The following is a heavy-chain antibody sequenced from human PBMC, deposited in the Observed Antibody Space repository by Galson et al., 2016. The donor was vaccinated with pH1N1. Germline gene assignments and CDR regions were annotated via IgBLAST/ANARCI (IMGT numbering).Heavy chain of an antibody. Sequence: SVKVSCKASGYTFTSNAMNWVRQAPGQGLEWMGWINTNTGNPTYAQGFTGRFVFSLDTSVSMAYLQISSLKAEDTAVYYCARSYCSSTSCYGGPYYYYGMDVWGQGTLVTVSS. V-gene: IGHV7-4-1*04. CDR2: INTNTGNP. J-gene: IGHJ6*02. CDR3: ARSYCSSTSCYGGPYYYYGMDV. D-gene: IGHD2-2*01. CDR1: GYTFTSNA.